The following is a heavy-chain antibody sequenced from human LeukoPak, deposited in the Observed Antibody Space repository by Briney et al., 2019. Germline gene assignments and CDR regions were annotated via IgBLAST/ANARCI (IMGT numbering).Heavy chain of an antibody. CDR2: INYSGST. J-gene: IGHJ1*01. CDR1: GGSISSGGCR. D-gene: IGHD2-21*01. CDR3: AREMDAHPRIVV. V-gene: IGHV4-31*11. Sequence: TLSLTCAVSGGSISSGGCRWTWIRQYPGKGLEWIGYINYSGSTYYNPSLKSRVIISVDTSKNQFSLNLNSVTAADTAVYYCAREMDAHPRIVVWGQGTLVTVSS.